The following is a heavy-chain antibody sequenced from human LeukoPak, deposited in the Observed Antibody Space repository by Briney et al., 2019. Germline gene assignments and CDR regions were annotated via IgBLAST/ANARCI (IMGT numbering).Heavy chain of an antibody. CDR3: ARLGFCSGGRCLNDY. V-gene: IGHV4-59*12. Sequence: PPETLSLTCTVSGGAISGYYWNWIRQPPGKGLEWIGHIHYSGSTNYNPSLRSRVTILVDTSKNQFSLELTSVTAADTAVYYCARLGFCSGGRCLNDYWGQGTLVTVSS. CDR2: IHYSGST. D-gene: IGHD2-15*01. J-gene: IGHJ4*02. CDR1: GGAISGYY.